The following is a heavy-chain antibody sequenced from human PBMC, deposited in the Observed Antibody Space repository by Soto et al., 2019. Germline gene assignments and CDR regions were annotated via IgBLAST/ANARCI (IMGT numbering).Heavy chain of an antibody. J-gene: IGHJ5*02. Sequence: SETLSLTCTVSGGSISSYYWSWIRQPPGKGLEWIGYIYYSGSTNYNPSLKSRVTISVDTSKNQFSLQLNSVTPEDTAVYYCARGANNRGPIAAAEKNNWFDPWGQGTLVTVSS. CDR2: IYYSGST. V-gene: IGHV4-59*12. CDR1: GGSISSYY. CDR3: ARGANNRGPIAAAEKNNWFDP. D-gene: IGHD6-13*01.